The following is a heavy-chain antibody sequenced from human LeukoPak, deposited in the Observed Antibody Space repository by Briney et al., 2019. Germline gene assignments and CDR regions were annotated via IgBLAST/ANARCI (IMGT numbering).Heavy chain of an antibody. V-gene: IGHV4-39*01. D-gene: IGHD4-23*01. CDR1: GGSISSSSYY. J-gene: IGHJ6*04. CDR2: IYYSGSP. CDR3: ARHPSMTTVVMDV. Sequence: LETLSLTCTVSGGSISSSSYYWGWIRQPPGQLLARLGRIYYSGSPYYNPSLKSRVTISVDTSKDQFSLKLSSVTAADTAMYYCARHPSMTTVVMDVWGKGTTVTVSS.